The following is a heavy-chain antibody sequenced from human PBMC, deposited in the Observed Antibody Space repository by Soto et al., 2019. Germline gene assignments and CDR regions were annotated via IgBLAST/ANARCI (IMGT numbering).Heavy chain of an antibody. Sequence: GGSLILSWAASGFTFISHSMSWVSPAHGKGLEWVSVIYSGGSTYYADSVKGRFTISRDNSKNTLYLQMNSLRAEDTAVYYCARDRGVQLFDYWGQGTLGTVAS. CDR1: GFTFISHS. CDR2: IYSGGST. V-gene: IGHV3-53*01. J-gene: IGHJ4*02. CDR3: ARDRGVQLFDY. D-gene: IGHD5-18*01.